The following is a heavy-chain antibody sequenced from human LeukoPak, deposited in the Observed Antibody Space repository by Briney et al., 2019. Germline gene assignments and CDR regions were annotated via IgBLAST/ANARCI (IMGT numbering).Heavy chain of an antibody. V-gene: IGHV4-34*01. D-gene: IGHD2-2*01. CDR3: ARGEPARGDAFDI. J-gene: IGHJ3*02. CDR1: GGSFSGYY. Sequence: SETLSLTCAVYGGSFSGYYWSWIRQPPGKGLEWIGEINHSGSTNYNPSLKSRVTISVDTSKNQFSLKLSSVTAADTAVYYCARGEPARGDAFDIWGQGTMVTVPS. CDR2: INHSGST.